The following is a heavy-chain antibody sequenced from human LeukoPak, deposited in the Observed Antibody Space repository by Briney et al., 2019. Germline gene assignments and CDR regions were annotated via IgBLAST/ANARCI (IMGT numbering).Heavy chain of an antibody. D-gene: IGHD5/OR15-5a*01. CDR2: ISGSDRST. J-gene: IGHJ3*02. V-gene: IGHV3-23*01. CDR3: AKDTSVGAFDI. Sequence: PGVSLRLSCAASGFTFSSHAMSWVRQAPGKGLEWVSGISGSDRSTYYADSVKGRFIISRDNSKNTLYLQMNSLRAEDTAVYYCAKDTSVGAFDIWGQGTMVTVSS. CDR1: GFTFSSHA.